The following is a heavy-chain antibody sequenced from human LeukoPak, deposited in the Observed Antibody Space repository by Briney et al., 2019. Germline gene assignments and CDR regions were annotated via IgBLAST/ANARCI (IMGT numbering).Heavy chain of an antibody. Sequence: GGSLRLSCAASGFSLSSYWMSWVRQAPGKGLEGVATMNEDEREKYYVASVKGRFTISRDNAKNTLYLQMNSLRVGDTAVYYCASGIGVGDSFDIWGQGTMVTVSS. V-gene: IGHV3-7*01. CDR1: GFSLSSYW. J-gene: IGHJ3*02. CDR3: ASGIGVGDSFDI. D-gene: IGHD3-3*01. CDR2: MNEDEREK.